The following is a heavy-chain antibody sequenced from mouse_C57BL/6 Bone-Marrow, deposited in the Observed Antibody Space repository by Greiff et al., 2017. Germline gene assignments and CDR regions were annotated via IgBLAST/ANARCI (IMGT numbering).Heavy chain of an antibody. CDR1: GYSFTDYN. CDR2: IYPNYGNT. J-gene: IGHJ4*01. CDR3: ARDYGNDETMDY. V-gene: IGHV1-39*01. Sequence: EVKLVESGPELVKPGASVKISCKASGYSFTDYNMNWVKQSNGKSLEWIGVIYPNYGNTSYNQKFKGKATLTVDKSSSTTYMQLNSLTSEVSAVYYCARDYGNDETMDYWDQGTSVTITS. D-gene: IGHD2-2*01.